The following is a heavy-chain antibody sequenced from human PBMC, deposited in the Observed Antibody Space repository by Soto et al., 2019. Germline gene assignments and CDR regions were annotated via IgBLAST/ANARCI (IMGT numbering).Heavy chain of an antibody. J-gene: IGHJ4*02. CDR1: GFTSSSYG. D-gene: IGHD1-26*01. CDR3: AKDKGIVGATPHY. Sequence: QVQLVESGGGVVQPGRSLRLSCAASGFTSSSYGMHWVRQAPGKGLEWVAVISYDGSNKYYADSVKGRFTISRDNSKNTLYLQMDSLRAEDTAVYYCAKDKGIVGATPHYWGQGTLVTVSS. CDR2: ISYDGSNK. V-gene: IGHV3-30*18.